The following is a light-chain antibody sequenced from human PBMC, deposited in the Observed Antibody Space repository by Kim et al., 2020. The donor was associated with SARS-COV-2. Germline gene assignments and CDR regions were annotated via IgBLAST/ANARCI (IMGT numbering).Light chain of an antibody. Sequence: DIQMTQSPSTLSASVGDRVTITCRASQKINNWLAWYQQKPGKAPNLLIYKASRLESGVPPRFSGSGSETEFTLTISNLQPDDLATYYCQQYAEFSPISLGGGTKLEI. CDR1: QKINNW. CDR2: KAS. J-gene: IGKJ4*01. V-gene: IGKV1-5*03. CDR3: QQYAEFSPIS.